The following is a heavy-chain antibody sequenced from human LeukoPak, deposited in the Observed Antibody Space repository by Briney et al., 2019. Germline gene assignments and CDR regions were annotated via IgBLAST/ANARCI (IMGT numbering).Heavy chain of an antibody. D-gene: IGHD3-3*01. V-gene: IGHV4-34*01. Sequence: PSETLSLTCAVYGGSFSGYYWSWIRQPPGKGLEWIGEINHSGSTNYNPSLKSRVTISVDTSKNQFSLKLSSMTAADTAVYYCARGETGYDFWSGYYPTFDYWGQGTLVTVSS. CDR1: GGSFSGYY. CDR2: INHSGST. J-gene: IGHJ4*02. CDR3: ARGETGYDFWSGYYPTFDY.